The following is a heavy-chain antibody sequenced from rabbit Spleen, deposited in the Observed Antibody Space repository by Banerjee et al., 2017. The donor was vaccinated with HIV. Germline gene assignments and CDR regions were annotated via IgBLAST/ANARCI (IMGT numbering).Heavy chain of an antibody. CDR3: ARDSGSSFSSYGMDL. CDR1: EDPSTTNQS. Sequence: QTLEQSGATRAKPGASLKPTSQASEDPSTTNQSTSRFRKAPGKGLEWIACIEGGSSTFSYFASWAKGRFTISKTSSTTVTLQMTSLTAADTATYFCARDSGSSFSSYGMDLWAKGPSSPS. J-gene: IGHJ6*01. D-gene: IGHD8-1*01. CDR2: IEGGSSTFS. V-gene: IGHV1S40*01.